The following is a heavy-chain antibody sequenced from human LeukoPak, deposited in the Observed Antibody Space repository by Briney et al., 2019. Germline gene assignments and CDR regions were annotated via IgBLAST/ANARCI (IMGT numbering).Heavy chain of an antibody. D-gene: IGHD3-22*01. V-gene: IGHV3-23*01. J-gene: IGHJ4*02. CDR2: LSGSGGST. Sequence: PGGSLRLSCAASGFTSSSYATSWVRQAPAKGLEWVSALSGSGGSTYYADSVKGRFTISRDNSKNTLYLQMNSLRDEDTAVYYCAKHRFESGGYHSTDWGQGTLVTVSS. CDR3: AKHRFESGGYHSTD. CDR1: GFTSSSYA.